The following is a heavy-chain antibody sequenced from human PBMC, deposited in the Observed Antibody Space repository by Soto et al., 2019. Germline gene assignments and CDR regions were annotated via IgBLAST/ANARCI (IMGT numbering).Heavy chain of an antibody. CDR3: ASQQLVHYYYGMDV. CDR2: IYYSGST. V-gene: IGHV4-39*01. Sequence: QLQLQESGPGLVKPSETLSLTCTVSGGSISSSSYYWGWIRQPPGKGLEWIGSIYYSGSTYYNPSLKSRVTISVDTSKNQFSLKLSSVTAADTAVYYFASQQLVHYYYGMDVWGQGTTVNVSS. J-gene: IGHJ6*02. CDR1: GGSISSSSYY. D-gene: IGHD6-13*01.